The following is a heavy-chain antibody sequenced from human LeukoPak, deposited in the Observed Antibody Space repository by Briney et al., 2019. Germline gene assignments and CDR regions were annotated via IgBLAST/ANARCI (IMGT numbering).Heavy chain of an antibody. CDR3: ARPSVPAAFCSNPNNWFDP. V-gene: IGHV1-18*01. Sequence: GASVKVSCKASGYTFTSYGISWVRQAPGQGLEWMGWISAYNGNTNYAQKLQGRVTMTTDTSTSTAYMELRSLRSDDTAVYYCARPSVPAAFCSNPNNWFDPWGQGTLVTVSS. CDR1: GYTFTSYG. J-gene: IGHJ5*02. CDR2: ISAYNGNT. D-gene: IGHD2-2*01.